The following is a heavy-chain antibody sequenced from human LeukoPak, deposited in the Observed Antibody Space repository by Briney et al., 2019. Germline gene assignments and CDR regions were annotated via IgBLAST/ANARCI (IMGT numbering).Heavy chain of an antibody. CDR2: INPNSGGT. CDR1: GYTFTTYG. CDR3: ASERLNNAFDI. J-gene: IGHJ3*02. D-gene: IGHD2-8*01. V-gene: IGHV1-2*02. Sequence: ASVKVSCKSSGYTFTTYGFSWVRQAPGQGLEWMGWINPNSGGTNYAQKFQGRVTMTRDTSISTAYMELSRLRSDDTAVYYCASERLNNAFDIWGQGTMVTVSS.